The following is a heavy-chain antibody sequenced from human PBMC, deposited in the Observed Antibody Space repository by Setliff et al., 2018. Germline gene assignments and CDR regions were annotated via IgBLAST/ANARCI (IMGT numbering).Heavy chain of an antibody. CDR3: ARQGGAIEYGENARVFDS. CDR2: LYPDGST. Sequence: PSETLSLTCTVSGASISNYFWTRIRQPAGSGLEYIGRLYPDGSTNYNPSLRSRVAISVDKSENQLSLNLTSVTAADTAVYYCARQGGAIEYGENARVFDSWSQGILVTVSS. D-gene: IGHD1-1*01. J-gene: IGHJ4*02. V-gene: IGHV4-4*07. CDR1: GASISNYF.